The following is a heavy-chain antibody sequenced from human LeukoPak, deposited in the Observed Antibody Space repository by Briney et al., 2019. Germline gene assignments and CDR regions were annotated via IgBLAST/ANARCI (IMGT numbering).Heavy chain of an antibody. J-gene: IGHJ4*02. CDR1: GFTFSSYA. D-gene: IGHD2-15*01. V-gene: IGHV3-30*01. CDR2: ISYDGSNK. CDR3: ARSGVTVYCSGGSCPTKN. Sequence: PGRSLRLSCAASGFTFSSYAMHWVRQAPGKGLEWVAVISYDGSNKYYADSVKGRFTISRDNSKNTLYLQMNSLRAEDTAVYYCARSGVTVYCSGGSCPTKNWGQGTLVTVSS.